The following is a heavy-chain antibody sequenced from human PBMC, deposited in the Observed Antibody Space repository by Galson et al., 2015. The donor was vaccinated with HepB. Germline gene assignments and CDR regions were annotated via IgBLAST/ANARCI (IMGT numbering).Heavy chain of an antibody. CDR1: GFTFSDYS. J-gene: IGHJ6*02. V-gene: IGHV3-33*01. CDR3: ARDKEGRGWYHSYYGMDI. Sequence: SLRLSCAASGFTFSDYSIHWVRQAPGKGLEWVAVIWYDGSNKYYSDSVKGRFTISRDRFKNTVDLQMNSLRAEDTAVYYCARDKEGRGWYHSYYGMDIWGQGTTVTVSS. CDR2: IWYDGSNK. D-gene: IGHD6-19*01.